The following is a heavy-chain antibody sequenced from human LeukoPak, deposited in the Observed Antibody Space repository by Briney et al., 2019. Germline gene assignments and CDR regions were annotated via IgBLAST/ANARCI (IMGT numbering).Heavy chain of an antibody. CDR3: ARGPYCGGDCSPREALRLKDY. D-gene: IGHD2-21*02. Sequence: ASVKVSCKASGYTFTSYAMNWVRQAPGQGLEWMGWINTNTGNPTYAQGFTGRFVFSLDTSVSTAYLQISSLKAEDTAVYYCARGPYCGGDCSPREALRLKDYWGQGTLVTVSS. V-gene: IGHV7-4-1*02. CDR1: GYTFTSYA. J-gene: IGHJ4*02. CDR2: INTNTGNP.